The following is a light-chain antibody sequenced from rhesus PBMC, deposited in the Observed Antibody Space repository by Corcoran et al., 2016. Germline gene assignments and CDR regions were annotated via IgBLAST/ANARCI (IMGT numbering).Light chain of an antibody. CDR1: QGINND. J-gene: IGKJ4*01. CDR2: EAT. Sequence: DIQMTQSPSSLSASVGDRVTITCRASQGINNDLAWYQQKPGETPKLLIYEATSLQSGIPSRVRGSGAGTDFTLTISSLQPEDFATYYCQHYYSIPLTFGGGTKVEIK. CDR3: QHYYSIPLT. V-gene: IGKV1-25*01.